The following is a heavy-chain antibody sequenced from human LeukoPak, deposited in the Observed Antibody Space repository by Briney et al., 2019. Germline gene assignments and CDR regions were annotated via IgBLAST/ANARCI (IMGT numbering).Heavy chain of an antibody. J-gene: IGHJ6*02. CDR2: IKRDGSEK. CDR1: GFTFSTYW. Sequence: GGSLRLSCAASGFTFSTYWMSWVRQGPGKGLEWVANIKRDGSEKYYVDSVKGRFTISRDNAKNSLYLQMSSLRAEDTALYFCASVSYFYGMVVWGQGTTVTVSS. V-gene: IGHV3-7*01. CDR3: ASVSYFYGMVV.